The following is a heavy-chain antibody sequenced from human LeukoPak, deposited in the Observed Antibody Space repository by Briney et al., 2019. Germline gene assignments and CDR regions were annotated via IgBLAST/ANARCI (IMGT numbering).Heavy chain of an antibody. CDR3: ARQGEYTTSLGRKQFDY. CDR2: IYYSGST. CDR1: GGSTSSSTYY. D-gene: IGHD6-6*01. V-gene: IGHV4-39*01. Sequence: SATLFFTSTVSGGSTSSSTYYWDRIRQPPGKGMERIENIYYSGSTYYNPSLKSRVTISIDTSKNQFSLKLSSVTAADTAVYYCARQGEYTTSLGRKQFDYWGQGALVTVSS. J-gene: IGHJ4*02.